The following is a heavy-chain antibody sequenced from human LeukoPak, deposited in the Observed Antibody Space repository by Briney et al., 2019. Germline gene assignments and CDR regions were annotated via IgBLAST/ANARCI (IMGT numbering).Heavy chain of an antibody. D-gene: IGHD1-1*01. CDR3: ASTGLDYYYYGMDV. CDR1: GFTFSSYA. CDR2: INHSGST. Sequence: GSLRLSCAASGFTFSSYAMSWVRQAPGKGLEWIGEINHSGSTNYNPSLKSRVTISVDTSKNQFSLKLSSVTAADTAVYYCASTGLDYYYYGMDVWGQGTTVTVSS. V-gene: IGHV4-34*01. J-gene: IGHJ6*02.